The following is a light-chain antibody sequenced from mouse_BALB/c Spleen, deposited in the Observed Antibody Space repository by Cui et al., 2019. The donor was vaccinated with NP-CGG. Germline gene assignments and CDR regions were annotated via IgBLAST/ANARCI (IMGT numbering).Light chain of an antibody. CDR1: TGAVTTSNY. CDR3: ALWYSNHWV. CDR2: GTN. Sequence: AVVTQESVLTTSPGETVTLTCRSSTGAVTTSNYANWVQEKPDHLFTGLIGGTNNRTPGVPARFSGSLIGGKAALTITGAQTEDEAIYFCALWYSNHWVFGGGTKLTVL. J-gene: IGLJ1*01. V-gene: IGLV1*01.